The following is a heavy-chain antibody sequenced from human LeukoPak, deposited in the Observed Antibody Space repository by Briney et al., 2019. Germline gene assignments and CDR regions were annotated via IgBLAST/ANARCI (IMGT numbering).Heavy chain of an antibody. D-gene: IGHD2-21*02. CDR2: IIPIFGTA. J-gene: IGHJ4*02. V-gene: IGHV1-69*06. Sequence: SVKVSCKASGGTFSSYAISWVRQAPGQGLEWMGGIIPIFGTANYAQKFQGRVTITADKSTSTAYMELSSLRSEDTAVYYCARVNCGGDCPFDYWGQGTLVTVSS. CDR3: ARVNCGGDCPFDY. CDR1: GGTFSSYA.